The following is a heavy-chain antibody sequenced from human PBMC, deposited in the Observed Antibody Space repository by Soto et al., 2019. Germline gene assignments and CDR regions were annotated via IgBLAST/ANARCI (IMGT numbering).Heavy chain of an antibody. Sequence: QVVLQESGPGLVKPSETLSLTCSVSGRSITSYYWSWVRQPPGKGLEWIGYIYDNGITSQNPSLKSRITMSAATSQTQFSMKLTSVTGADTAVYFCARTYDSNGYANEYYYWCQGILVTVTS. J-gene: IGHJ4*02. V-gene: IGHV4-59*12. CDR2: IYDNGIT. D-gene: IGHD3-22*01. CDR3: ARTYDSNGYANEYYY. CDR1: GRSITSYY.